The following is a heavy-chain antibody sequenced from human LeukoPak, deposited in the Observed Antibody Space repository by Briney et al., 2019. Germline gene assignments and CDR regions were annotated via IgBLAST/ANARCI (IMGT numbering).Heavy chain of an antibody. V-gene: IGHV4-31*03. Sequence: SETLSLTCTVSGGSISSGGYYWSWIRQHPGKGLEWIGYIYYSGSTYYNPSLKSRVTISVDTSKNQFSLKLSSVTAADTAVYYCARGLNGSGSYYYFDYWGQGTLVTVSS. CDR2: IYYSGST. J-gene: IGHJ4*02. CDR1: GGSISSGGYY. D-gene: IGHD3-10*01. CDR3: ARGLNGSGSYYYFDY.